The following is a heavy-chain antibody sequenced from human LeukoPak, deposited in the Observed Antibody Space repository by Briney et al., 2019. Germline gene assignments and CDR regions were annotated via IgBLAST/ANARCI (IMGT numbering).Heavy chain of an antibody. V-gene: IGHV4-34*01. D-gene: IGHD6-19*01. J-gene: IGHJ4*02. Sequence: PSETLSLTCVVYSGSYSSNYWRWIRQPPGKGLEWIGEINHSGSTNYNPSLKSRVTISVDTSKNQFSLKLSSVTAADTAVYYCARDRVLAVAGSIDYWGQGTLVTVSS. CDR1: SGSYSSNY. CDR3: ARDRVLAVAGSIDY. CDR2: INHSGST.